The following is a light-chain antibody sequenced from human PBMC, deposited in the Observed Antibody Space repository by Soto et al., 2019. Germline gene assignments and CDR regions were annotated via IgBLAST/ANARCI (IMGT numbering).Light chain of an antibody. CDR1: QSVSSSY. Sequence: EIVLTQSPGTLSLSPGERATLSCRASQSVSSSYLAWYQQKPGQAPRLLIYGASSRATGIPDRFSGSGSGTDFTLGISRLEPEDFAVYYCQQYGSSFTFGPGTKVDIK. CDR3: QQYGSSFT. V-gene: IGKV3-20*01. J-gene: IGKJ3*01. CDR2: GAS.